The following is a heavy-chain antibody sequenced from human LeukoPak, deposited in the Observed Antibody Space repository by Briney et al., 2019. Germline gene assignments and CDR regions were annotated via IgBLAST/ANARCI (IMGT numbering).Heavy chain of an antibody. D-gene: IGHD3-16*01. Sequence: SVKVSCKASGGTFSSYAISWVRQAPGQGLEWMGRIVPIFGTANYAQKFQGRVTITTDESTSTAYMELSSLRSEDTAVYYCARESTFRYYYYMDVWGTGTTVTVSS. J-gene: IGHJ6*03. V-gene: IGHV1-69*05. CDR2: IVPIFGTA. CDR1: GGTFSSYA. CDR3: ARESTFRYYYYMDV.